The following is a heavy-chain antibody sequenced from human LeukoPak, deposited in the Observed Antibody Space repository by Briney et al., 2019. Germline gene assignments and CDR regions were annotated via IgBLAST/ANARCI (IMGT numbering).Heavy chain of an antibody. D-gene: IGHD1-26*01. Sequence: PGVSLRLSCAASGFDFSTYAMSWVRQAPGKVLEWVSGIGGGDTHYADPVKGRFTISRDNLKSTVELHMSSLRVEDTAVYYCAKDGQSFNSMWDYLDSWGRGTLVTVSS. J-gene: IGHJ4*02. V-gene: IGHV3-23*01. CDR3: AKDGQSFNSMWDYLDS. CDR1: GFDFSTYA. CDR2: IGGGDT.